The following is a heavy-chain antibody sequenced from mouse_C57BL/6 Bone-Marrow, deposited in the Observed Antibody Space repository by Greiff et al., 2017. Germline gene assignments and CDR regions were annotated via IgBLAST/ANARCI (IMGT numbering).Heavy chain of an antibody. V-gene: IGHV1-69*01. CDR3: ARGTEYDYDKAWFAY. D-gene: IGHD2-4*01. Sequence: QVQLQQSGAELVMPGASVKLSCKASGYTFTSYWMHWVKQRPGQGLEWIGELDPSDSYTNYNQKFKGKSTLPVDKSSSTAYMQLSSLTSEDSAVYYCARGTEYDYDKAWFAYWGQGTLVTVSA. CDR2: LDPSDSYT. J-gene: IGHJ3*01. CDR1: GYTFTSYW.